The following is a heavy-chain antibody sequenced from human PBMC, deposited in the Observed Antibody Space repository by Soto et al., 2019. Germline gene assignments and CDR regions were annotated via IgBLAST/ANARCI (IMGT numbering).Heavy chain of an antibody. CDR1: GDTFSIYT. V-gene: IGHV1-69*04. CDR3: GREEYGDVVDY. D-gene: IGHD4-17*01. J-gene: IGHJ4*02. Sequence: QVQLVQSEAEVKKPGSSVKVSCKSSGDTFSIYTFSWVRQAPGQGLEWMGRVIPRLGIANYAQTFQGRVTIPADISTTTVDLELASLRSDDTAVYCCGREEYGDVVDYWGQGTLVSVSS. CDR2: VIPRLGIA.